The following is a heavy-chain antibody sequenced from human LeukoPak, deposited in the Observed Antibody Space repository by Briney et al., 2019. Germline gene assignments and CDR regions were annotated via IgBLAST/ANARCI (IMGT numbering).Heavy chain of an antibody. J-gene: IGHJ4*02. CDR1: GYTFTNFG. CDR2: ISPYNGNT. Sequence: ASVKVSCKASGYTFTNFGITWVRQAPGQGLEWMGWISPYNGNTNHAENLQPRVTMATDTSTSTAYIELRSLRSDDTAMYYCARASPLGYWGQGTLVTVSS. V-gene: IGHV1-18*01. D-gene: IGHD7-27*01. CDR3: ARASPLGY.